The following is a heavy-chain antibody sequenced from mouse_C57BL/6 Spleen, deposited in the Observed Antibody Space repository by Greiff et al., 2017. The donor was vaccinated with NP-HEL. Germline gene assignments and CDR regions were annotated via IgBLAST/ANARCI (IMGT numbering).Heavy chain of an antibody. D-gene: IGHD2-3*01. CDR3: ATDDDGYYAAY. CDR1: GYTFTSYG. J-gene: IGHJ3*01. Sequence: QVQLQQSGAELARPGASVKLSCKASGYTFTSYGISWVKQRTGQGLEWIGEIYPRSGNTYYNEKFKGKATLTADKSSSTAYMELRSLTSEDSAVYFCATDDDGYYAAYWGQGTLVTVSA. CDR2: IYPRSGNT. V-gene: IGHV1-81*01.